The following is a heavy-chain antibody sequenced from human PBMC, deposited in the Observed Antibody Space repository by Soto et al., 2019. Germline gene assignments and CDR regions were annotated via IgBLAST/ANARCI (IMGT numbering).Heavy chain of an antibody. CDR3: EADASGSYSSY. CDR1: GFTFTSSA. D-gene: IGHD1-26*01. Sequence: QMQLVQSGPEVKEHDTSVKFSFKTYGFTFTSSAVQWLRQARGQRLEWIGWIVVGSGNTNYAQKFQERVTITRDMSPSTAYMDLSSRRSEDTAGYYCEADASGSYSSYWGQGTLVTFSS. J-gene: IGHJ4*02. CDR2: IVVGSGNT. V-gene: IGHV1-58*01.